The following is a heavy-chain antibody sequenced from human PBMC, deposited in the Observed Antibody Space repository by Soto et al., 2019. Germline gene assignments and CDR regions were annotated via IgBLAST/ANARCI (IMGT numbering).Heavy chain of an antibody. D-gene: IGHD3-16*02. CDR2: INSDGSST. V-gene: IGHV3-74*01. J-gene: IGHJ4*02. CDR3: AREGLGYDYVWGSYLISIDY. CDR1: GFTFSSYW. Sequence: GGSLRLSCAASGFTFSSYWMHWVRQAPGKGLVWVSRINSDGSSTSYADSVKGRFTISRDNAKNTLYLQMNSLRAEDTAVYYCAREGLGYDYVWGSYLISIDYWGQGTLVTVSS.